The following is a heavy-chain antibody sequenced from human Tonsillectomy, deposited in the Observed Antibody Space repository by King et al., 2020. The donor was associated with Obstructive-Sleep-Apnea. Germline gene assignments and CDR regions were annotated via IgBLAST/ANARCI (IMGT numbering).Heavy chain of an antibody. CDR3: ALGGSDYKGNVFDV. CDR2: IKGDGGNT. D-gene: IGHD4-11*01. J-gene: IGHJ3*01. Sequence: VQLVESGGGLVQPGGSLRLSCAASGLTFKNYWMHWVRQVPGKGLAWISRIKGDGGNTTYADSVTGRFTISRDNAKNTLYLQMNSLRVEDTAVYYCALGGSDYKGNVFDVWGHGTMVTVSS. V-gene: IGHV3-74*03. CDR1: GLTFKNYW.